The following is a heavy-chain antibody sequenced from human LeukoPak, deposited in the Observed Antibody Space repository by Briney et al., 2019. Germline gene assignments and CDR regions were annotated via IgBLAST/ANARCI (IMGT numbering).Heavy chain of an antibody. J-gene: IGHJ4*02. Sequence: GGSLRLSCAASGFTFSSYSMNWVRQAPGKGLEWVSSISSSSSYIYYADSVKGRFTISRDNAKNSLYLQMNSLRAEDTAVYYCATSIGSYPRYFDYWGQGTLVTVSS. CDR1: GFTFSSYS. CDR2: ISSSSSYI. D-gene: IGHD1-26*01. CDR3: ATSIGSYPRYFDY. V-gene: IGHV3-21*01.